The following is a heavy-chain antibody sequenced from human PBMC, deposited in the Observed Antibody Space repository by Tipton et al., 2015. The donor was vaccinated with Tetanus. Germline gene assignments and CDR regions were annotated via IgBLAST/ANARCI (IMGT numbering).Heavy chain of an antibody. D-gene: IGHD3-22*01. J-gene: IGHJ1*01. V-gene: IGHV5-10-1*01. Sequence: VQLVQSGAEVKKPGESLRISCKGSGYSFTSYWISWVRQMPGKGLEWMGRIDPSDSYTNYSPSFQGHVTISADKSISTAYLQWSSLKASDTAMYYCARRPSKYYYDSSGYSGEYFQHWGQGTLVTVSS. CDR3: ARRPSKYYYDSSGYSGEYFQH. CDR1: GYSFTSYW. CDR2: IDPSDSYT.